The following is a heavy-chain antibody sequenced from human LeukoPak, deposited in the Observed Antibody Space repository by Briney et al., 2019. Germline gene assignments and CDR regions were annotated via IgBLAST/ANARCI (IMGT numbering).Heavy chain of an antibody. CDR1: GFTFSSYG. CDR3: AKDLSGGYDSYFDY. CDR2: ISYDGSNK. J-gene: IGHJ4*02. D-gene: IGHD5-12*01. Sequence: GGSLRLSCAASGFTFSSYGMHWVRQAPGKGLEWVAVISYDGSNKYYADSVKGRFTISRGNSKNTLYLQMNSLRAEDTAVYYCAKDLSGGYDSYFDYWGQGTLVTVS. V-gene: IGHV3-30*18.